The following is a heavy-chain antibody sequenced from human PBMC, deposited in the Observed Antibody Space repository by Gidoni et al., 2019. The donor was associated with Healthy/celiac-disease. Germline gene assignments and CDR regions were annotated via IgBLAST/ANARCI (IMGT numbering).Heavy chain of an antibody. CDR2: ISYDGSNK. Sequence: QVQLVESGGGVVQPGRSLRLSCAASGFTFSSYGMHWVRQAPGKGLEWVAVISYDGSNKYYADSVKGRFTISRDNSKNTLYLQMNSLRAEDTAVYYCAKDRPYCTNGVCYDVYGMDVWGQGTTVTVSS. CDR3: AKDRPYCTNGVCYDVYGMDV. CDR1: GFTFSSYG. D-gene: IGHD2-8*01. J-gene: IGHJ6*02. V-gene: IGHV3-30*18.